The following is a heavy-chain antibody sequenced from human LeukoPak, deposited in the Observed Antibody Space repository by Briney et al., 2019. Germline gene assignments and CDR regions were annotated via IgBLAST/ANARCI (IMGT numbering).Heavy chain of an antibody. CDR1: GGTFSSYA. Sequence: ASVKVSCKASGGTFSSYAISWVRQAPGQGLEWMGGIIPIFGTANYAQKFQGRVTITADESTSTAYMELSSLRSEDTAVYYCARDHCSGGSCYSEPYFDYWGQGTLVTVSS. V-gene: IGHV1-69*13. D-gene: IGHD2-15*01. CDR3: ARDHCSGGSCYSEPYFDY. CDR2: IIPIFGTA. J-gene: IGHJ4*02.